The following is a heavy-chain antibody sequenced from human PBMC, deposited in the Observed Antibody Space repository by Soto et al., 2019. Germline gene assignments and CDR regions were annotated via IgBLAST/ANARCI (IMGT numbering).Heavy chain of an antibody. J-gene: IGHJ6*02. V-gene: IGHV4-39*01. Sequence: SETLSLTCSVSGYSVSSSDYYWAWIRQPPGKGLEWIGSMLYSGLTYYNPSLKSRVTLSVDTSKNQFSVRLNSVTASDTAVYYCAPLTVSLSGPYGVHVWGQGTTVTVSS. CDR2: MLYSGLT. D-gene: IGHD2-15*01. CDR3: APLTVSLSGPYGVHV. CDR1: GYSVSSSDYY.